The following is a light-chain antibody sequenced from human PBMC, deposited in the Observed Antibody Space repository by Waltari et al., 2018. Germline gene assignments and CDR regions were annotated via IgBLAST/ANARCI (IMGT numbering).Light chain of an antibody. CDR1: SSDVGGYNY. CDR2: EVS. Sequence: QSALTQPHSASGSPGQSVAIPCTGTSSDVGGYNYVSWYQQHPGKAPKLIIYEVSKRPSGVPDRFSGSKSGNTASLTVSGLQADDEADFYCSSYAGSNDPVVFGGGTKLTVL. J-gene: IGLJ2*01. V-gene: IGLV2-8*01. CDR3: SSYAGSNDPVV.